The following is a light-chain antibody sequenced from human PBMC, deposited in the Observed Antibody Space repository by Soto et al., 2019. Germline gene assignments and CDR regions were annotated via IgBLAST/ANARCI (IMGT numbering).Light chain of an antibody. J-gene: IGKJ1*01. Sequence: DIQMTQSPSTLSASVGDRVVITCRASQSITTWLAWYQQKPGKAPKLLIYDASSLESGVPSRFSGSGSGTEFTLTISSLQPDDFATYYCQQYNDCWTFGQGTKVDIK. V-gene: IGKV1-5*01. CDR3: QQYNDCWT. CDR2: DAS. CDR1: QSITTW.